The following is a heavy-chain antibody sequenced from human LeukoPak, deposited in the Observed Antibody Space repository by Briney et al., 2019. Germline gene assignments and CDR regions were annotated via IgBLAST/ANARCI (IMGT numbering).Heavy chain of an antibody. CDR3: ARSRGYSDAFDI. CDR1: GGSISSYY. D-gene: IGHD4-23*01. Sequence: PSETLSLTCTVSGGSISSYYWSWIRQPPGKGLEWIGYIYYSGSTNYNPSLKSRVTISVDTSKNQFSLKLSSVTAADTAVYYCARSRGYSDAFDIWGQGTTVTVSS. J-gene: IGHJ3*02. V-gene: IGHV4-59*01. CDR2: IYYSGST.